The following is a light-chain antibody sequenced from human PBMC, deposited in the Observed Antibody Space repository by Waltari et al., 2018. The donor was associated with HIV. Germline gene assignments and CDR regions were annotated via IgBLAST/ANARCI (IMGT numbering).Light chain of an antibody. Sequence: DLQMTQSPSTLSASVGASVTITCRASQNINSWLAWYQQRPGNAPKLLIYKASTLEGGVPSRFSGSGSGTEFTLTITGLQPDDLASYYCQQYNGLSLTFGGGTRVEIK. CDR3: QQYNGLSLT. CDR2: KAS. J-gene: IGKJ4*02. CDR1: QNINSW. V-gene: IGKV1-5*03.